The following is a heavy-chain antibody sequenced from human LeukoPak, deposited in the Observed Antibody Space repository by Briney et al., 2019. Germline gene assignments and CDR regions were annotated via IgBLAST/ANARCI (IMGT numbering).Heavy chain of an antibody. V-gene: IGHV3-7*01. D-gene: IGHD6-19*01. CDR3: ATGYSSGWYFYFQY. CDR1: GFTFSIYG. J-gene: IGHJ1*01. Sequence: GGSLRLSCATSGFTFSIYGMSWVRQAPGKGLEWVANIKQDGSEQNYVDSVKGRFTISRDNAKNSLCLRMDSLRAEDTAVYYCATGYSSGWYFYFQYWGQGTLVTVSS. CDR2: IKQDGSEQ.